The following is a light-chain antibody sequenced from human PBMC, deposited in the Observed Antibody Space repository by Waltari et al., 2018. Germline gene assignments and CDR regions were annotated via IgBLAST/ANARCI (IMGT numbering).Light chain of an antibody. CDR2: ETT. CDR3: CSYGGYNTPWV. J-gene: IGLJ3*02. Sequence: QSALTQPASVSGSPGQSITISCTGTSSDVGHYNLVSWYQQHPGQAPKLIIYETTKRPSGVSNRFSGSNSCNTASLAVSGLQTEDEAEYYCCSYGGYNTPWVFGGGTKLTVL. CDR1: SSDVGHYNL. V-gene: IGLV2-23*01.